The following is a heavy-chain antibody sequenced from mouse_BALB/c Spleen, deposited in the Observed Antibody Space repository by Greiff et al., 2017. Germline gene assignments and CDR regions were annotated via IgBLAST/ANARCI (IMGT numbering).Heavy chain of an antibody. CDR2: ISSGGST. J-gene: IGHJ4*01. V-gene: IGHV5-6-5*01. CDR1: GFTFSSYA. Sequence: DVKLQESGGGLVKPGGSLKLSCAASGFTFSSYAMSWVRQTPEKRLEWVASISSGGSTYYPDSVKGRFTISRDNARNILYLQMSSLRSEDTAMYYCARNGDGNPSMDYWGQGTSVTVSS. CDR3: ARNGDGNPSMDY. D-gene: IGHD2-1*01.